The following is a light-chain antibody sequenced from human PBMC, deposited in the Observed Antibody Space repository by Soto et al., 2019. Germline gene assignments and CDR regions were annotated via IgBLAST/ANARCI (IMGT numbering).Light chain of an antibody. V-gene: IGKV1D-12*01. CDR2: GAS. Sequence: VGYTVTITCRASQFISSFLNWYQQKPGKAPKLLIYGASSLQSGVPSRFSGSGSGTDFTLTISSLQPEDFATFYCQQAYTFPRTFGQGTKVDIK. J-gene: IGKJ1*01. CDR3: QQAYTFPRT. CDR1: QFISSF.